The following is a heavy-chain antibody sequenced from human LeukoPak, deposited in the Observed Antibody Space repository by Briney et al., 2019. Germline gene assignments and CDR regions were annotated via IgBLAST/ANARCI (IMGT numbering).Heavy chain of an antibody. V-gene: IGHV3-23*01. CDR2: ISSSGGST. D-gene: IGHD7-27*01. J-gene: IGHJ4*02. CDR1: GFTYSSYA. CDR3: AKGESNWDYYFDY. Sequence: GGSLRLSCAASGFTYSSYAMSWVRQAPGKGLEWVSAISSSGGSTYCADSVKGRFTISRDNSKNTLFLQMNSLRAEDTAVYYCAKGESNWDYYFDYWGQGTLVTVSS.